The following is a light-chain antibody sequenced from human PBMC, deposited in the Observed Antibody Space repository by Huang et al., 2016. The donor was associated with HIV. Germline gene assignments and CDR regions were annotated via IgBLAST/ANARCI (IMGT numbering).Light chain of an antibody. V-gene: IGKV3-15*01. Sequence: ENLMTQSPSTLSVYPGESATLSCRASQSVFKNLAWYHQKPGQDPKLLIYGSSTRAAGIPARFSGSGSGTDFTLTISSLQSEDFAVYYCQQYNTSPRTFGQGTKVEV. CDR2: GSS. CDR1: QSVFKN. CDR3: QQYNTSPRT. J-gene: IGKJ1*01.